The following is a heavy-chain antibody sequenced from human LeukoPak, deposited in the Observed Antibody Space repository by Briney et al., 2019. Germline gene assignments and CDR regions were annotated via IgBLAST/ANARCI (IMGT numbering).Heavy chain of an antibody. Sequence: SETLSLTCAVYGGSFSGYYWSWIRQPPGKGLEWIGEINHSGSTNYNPSLKSRVTISVDTSKNQFSLKLSSVPAADTAVYYCASRSRRFTVAGRGALGYWGQGTLVTVSS. CDR3: ASRSRRFTVAGRGALGY. CDR2: INHSGST. V-gene: IGHV4-34*01. CDR1: GGSFSGYY. J-gene: IGHJ4*02. D-gene: IGHD6-19*01.